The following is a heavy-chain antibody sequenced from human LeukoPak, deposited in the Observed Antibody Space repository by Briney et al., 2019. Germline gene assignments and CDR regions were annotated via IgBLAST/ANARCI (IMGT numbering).Heavy chain of an antibody. V-gene: IGHV3-11*01. CDR2: ISNSGSTI. CDR1: GFTFSDYY. Sequence: GGSLRLSCAASGFTFSDYYMSWIRQAPGKGLEWVSYISNSGSTIYYADSVKGRFFISRDNAKNSLYLQMNSLRAEDTAVYYCAKRLGYYYDSSGYYWGEFDYWGQGTLVTVSS. CDR3: AKRLGYYYDSSGYYWGEFDY. D-gene: IGHD3-22*01. J-gene: IGHJ4*02.